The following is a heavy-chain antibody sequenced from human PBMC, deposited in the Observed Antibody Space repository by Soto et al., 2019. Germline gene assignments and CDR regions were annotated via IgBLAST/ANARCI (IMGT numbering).Heavy chain of an antibody. V-gene: IGHV3-33*01. J-gene: IGHJ6*02. CDR1: GFTFSSYG. CDR2: IWYDGSNN. CDR3: ARDSTGIAAAGTSPNYYYYYGMDV. Sequence: QVQLVESGGGVVQPGRSLRLSCAASGFTFSSYGMHWVRQAPGKGLEWVAVIWYDGSNNYYADSVKGRFTISRDNSKNTLYLQMNSLRAEDTAVYYCARDSTGIAAAGTSPNYYYYYGMDVWGQGTTVTVSS. D-gene: IGHD6-13*01.